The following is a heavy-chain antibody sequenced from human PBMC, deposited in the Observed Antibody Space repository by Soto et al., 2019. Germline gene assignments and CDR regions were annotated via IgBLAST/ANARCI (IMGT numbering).Heavy chain of an antibody. CDR1: GGSMSTGAFY. D-gene: IGHD3-10*01. Sequence: QVRLQESGPGLVKPSQTLSLTCSVSGGSMSTGAFYWSWIRQLPGKGLEWIGHIHKSGSTYYTPSLESRVSISEDTSKNQLTLKLSSVTAADTAVYYCARSMVRGVHIDFWGQGTLVTVSS. J-gene: IGHJ4*02. CDR2: IHKSGST. CDR3: ARSMVRGVHIDF. V-gene: IGHV4-31*03.